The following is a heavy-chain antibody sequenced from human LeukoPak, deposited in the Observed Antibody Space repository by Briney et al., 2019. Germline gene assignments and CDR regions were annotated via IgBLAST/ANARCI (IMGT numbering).Heavy chain of an antibody. CDR3: AKDERKSQYYYDSSGYYSPFDY. CDR1: GFTFSSYA. Sequence: GGSLRLSCAASGFTFSSYAMSWVRQAPGKGLEWVSAISGSGGSTYYADSVKGRFTISRDNSKNTLYLQMNSLRAEDTAVYYCAKDERKSQYYYDSSGYYSPFDYWGQGTLVTVSS. V-gene: IGHV3-23*01. D-gene: IGHD3-22*01. CDR2: ISGSGGST. J-gene: IGHJ4*02.